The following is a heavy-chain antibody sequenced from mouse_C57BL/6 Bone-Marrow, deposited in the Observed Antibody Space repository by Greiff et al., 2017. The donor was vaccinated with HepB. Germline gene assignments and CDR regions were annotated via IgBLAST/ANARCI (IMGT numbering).Heavy chain of an antibody. V-gene: IGHV8-8*01. Sequence: QVTLKVSGPGLLQPSQTLSLTCSFSGFSLSTFGMGVGWIRQPSGKGLEWLAHIWWDDDKYYNPALKSRLTISKDTSKNQVFLKIAHVDTADTATYYLAPRHYYGSSYPFAYWGQGTLVTVSS. J-gene: IGHJ3*01. CDR1: GFSLSTFGMG. CDR2: IWWDDDK. D-gene: IGHD1-1*01. CDR3: APRHYYGSSYPFAY.